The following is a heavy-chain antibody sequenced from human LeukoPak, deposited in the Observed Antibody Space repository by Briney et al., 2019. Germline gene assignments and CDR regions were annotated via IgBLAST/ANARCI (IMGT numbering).Heavy chain of an antibody. Sequence: ASVKVSCKASGYTFTSYGISWVRQAPGQGLEWMGWISAYNGNTNYAQKPQGRVTMTTDTSTSTAYMELRSLRSDDTAVYYCARDYDRSGYYSNWFDPWGQGTLVTVSS. CDR3: ARDYDRSGYYSNWFDP. V-gene: IGHV1-18*01. J-gene: IGHJ5*02. CDR2: ISAYNGNT. D-gene: IGHD3-22*01. CDR1: GYTFTSYG.